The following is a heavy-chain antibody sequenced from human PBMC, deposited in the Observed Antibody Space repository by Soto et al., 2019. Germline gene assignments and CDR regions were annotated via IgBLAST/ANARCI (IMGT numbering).Heavy chain of an antibody. D-gene: IGHD6-19*01. J-gene: IGHJ4*02. CDR2: ISGSGVST. Sequence: EVQLLGSGGGLVQPGGSLRLSCAASGFTFSSYAMSWVRQAPGKGLEWVSGISGSGVSTHYADSVKGRFTISRDNSKNTLYLQMNGLRAEDTAAYYCAKEVGYSSGYDYFDYWGQGTLVTVSS. CDR3: AKEVGYSSGYDYFDY. CDR1: GFTFSSYA. V-gene: IGHV3-23*01.